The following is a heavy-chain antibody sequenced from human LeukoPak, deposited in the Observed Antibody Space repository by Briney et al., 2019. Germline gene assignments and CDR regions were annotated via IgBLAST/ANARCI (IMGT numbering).Heavy chain of an antibody. J-gene: IGHJ6*02. CDR3: ARDPKDATCSSTSCYVSETDGMGV. Sequence: ASVKVSCKASGYTFTGYYMHWVRQAPGQGLEWMGWINPNSGGTNYAQKFQGRVTMTRDTSISTAYMELSRLRSDDTAVYYCARDPKDATCSSTSCYVSETDGMGVWGQGTTVTVSS. CDR2: INPNSGGT. D-gene: IGHD2-2*01. CDR1: GYTFTGYY. V-gene: IGHV1-2*02.